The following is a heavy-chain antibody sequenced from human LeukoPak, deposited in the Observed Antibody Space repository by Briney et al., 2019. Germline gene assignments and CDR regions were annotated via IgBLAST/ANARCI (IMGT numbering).Heavy chain of an antibody. V-gene: IGHV3-15*01. CDR3: TTDHPMYSSGWLD. CDR1: GFTFSNAW. D-gene: IGHD6-19*01. J-gene: IGHJ4*02. Sequence: GGSLRLSCAASGFTFSNAWMSWVRQAPGKGLEWVGRIKSKTDGGTTDYAAPVKGRFTISRDDSKNTLYLQMNSLKTEDTAVHYCTTDHPMYSSGWLDWGQGTLVTVSS. CDR2: IKSKTDGGTT.